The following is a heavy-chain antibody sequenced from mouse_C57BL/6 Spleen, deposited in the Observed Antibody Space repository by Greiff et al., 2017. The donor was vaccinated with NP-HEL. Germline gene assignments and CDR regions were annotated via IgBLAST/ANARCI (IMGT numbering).Heavy chain of an antibody. V-gene: IGHV1-7*01. Sequence: VKLQESGAELAKPGASVKLSCKASGYTFTSYWMHWVKQRPGQGLEWIGYINPSSGYTKYNQKFKDKATLTADKAASTAYMQLSSLTYEDSAVYYCATTVVAVYYAMDDWGQGTSVTVSS. CDR3: ATTVVAVYYAMDD. D-gene: IGHD1-1*01. CDR1: GYTFTSYW. J-gene: IGHJ4*01. CDR2: INPSSGYT.